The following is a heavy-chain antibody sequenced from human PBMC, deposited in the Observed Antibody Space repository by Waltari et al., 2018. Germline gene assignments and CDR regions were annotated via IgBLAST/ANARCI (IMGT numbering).Heavy chain of an antibody. CDR1: GYTFTTYP. Sequence: QVQLAQSGAEVKKPGASVKVSCKASGYTFTTYPIHWVRQAPGQGLEWMGWLNAGNGNTKYSHNFQCRLPITRDTSATTAYMELSSLTSEDTALYYCAKDGGWYYLESWGQGTLVTVSS. D-gene: IGHD6-19*01. V-gene: IGHV1-3*01. CDR2: LNAGNGNT. J-gene: IGHJ4*02. CDR3: AKDGGWYYLES.